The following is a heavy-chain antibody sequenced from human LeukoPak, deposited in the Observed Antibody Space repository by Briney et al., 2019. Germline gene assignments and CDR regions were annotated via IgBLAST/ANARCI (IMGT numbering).Heavy chain of an antibody. J-gene: IGHJ4*02. CDR1: GGTFSSYA. CDR3: AREGDYGDRSGYFDY. V-gene: IGHV1-69*13. D-gene: IGHD4-17*01. Sequence: GASVKVSCKASGGTFSSYAISWVRQAPGQGLEWMGGIIPIFGTANYAQKFQGRATITADESTSTAYMELSSLRSEDTAVYYCAREGDYGDRSGYFDYWGQGTLVTVSS. CDR2: IIPIFGTA.